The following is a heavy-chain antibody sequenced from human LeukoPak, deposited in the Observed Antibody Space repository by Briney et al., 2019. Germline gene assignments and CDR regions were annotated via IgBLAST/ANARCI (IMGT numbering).Heavy chain of an antibody. CDR1: GCTFSDHY. V-gene: IGHV3-72*01. J-gene: IGHJ4*02. CDR3: TRDYCDGSAYYVDY. D-gene: IGHD3-22*01. CDR2: SRNKANSYTT. Sequence: GGALRLSCAASGCTFSDHYMEWVRQAPAKGLEWVGRSRNKANSYTTEYAASVKGRFTISRDDSKNSLYLQMNSLKTEDTAVYYCTRDYCDGSAYYVDYWGQGTLVTVSS.